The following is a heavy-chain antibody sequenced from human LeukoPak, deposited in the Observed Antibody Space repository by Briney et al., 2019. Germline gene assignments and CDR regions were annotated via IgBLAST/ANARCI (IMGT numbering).Heavy chain of an antibody. D-gene: IGHD3-22*01. CDR2: MNPNSGNT. CDR3: ATEPLYYYDSSGYTS. CDR1: GYTFTSYD. Sequence: ASVKVSYKASGYTFTSYDINWVRQATGQGLEWMGWMNPNSGNTGYAQKFQGRVTMTEDTSTDTAYMELSSLRSEDTAVYYCATEPLYYYDSSGYTSWGQGTLVTVSS. V-gene: IGHV1-8*01. J-gene: IGHJ5*02.